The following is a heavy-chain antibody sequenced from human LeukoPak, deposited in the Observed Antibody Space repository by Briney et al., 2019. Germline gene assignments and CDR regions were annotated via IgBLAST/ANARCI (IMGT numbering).Heavy chain of an antibody. Sequence: GGSLRLSCAASGFTFSDYYMSWIRQAPGKGLEWVSYINTSGGPIYYADSVKGRFTISRDNAKNSLYLQTNSLRVEDTAVYYCARSSSSSVDYWGQGTLVTVSS. CDR2: INTSGGPI. V-gene: IGHV3-11*01. CDR1: GFTFSDYY. CDR3: ARSSSSSVDY. J-gene: IGHJ4*02. D-gene: IGHD6-13*01.